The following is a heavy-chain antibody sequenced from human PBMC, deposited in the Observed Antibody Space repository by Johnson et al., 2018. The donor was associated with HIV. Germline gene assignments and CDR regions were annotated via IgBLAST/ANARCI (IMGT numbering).Heavy chain of an antibody. CDR3: AKDNGKYYYGSGSLDAFDI. D-gene: IGHD3-10*01. CDR2: IWYDGSNV. J-gene: IGHJ3*02. CDR1: GFTFSSYG. Sequence: QEQLVESGGGVVQPGGSLRLSCAASGFTFSSYGMHWVRQAPGKGLEWVAAIWYDGSNVYYADSVTGRFTISRDNSKNSLYLQMNSLRTEDTALYFCAKDNGKYYYGSGSLDAFDIWGQGTMVTVSS. V-gene: IGHV3-33*03.